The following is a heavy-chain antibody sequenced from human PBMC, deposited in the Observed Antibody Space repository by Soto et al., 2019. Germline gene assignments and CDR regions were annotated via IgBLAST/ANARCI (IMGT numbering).Heavy chain of an antibody. D-gene: IGHD6-19*01. V-gene: IGHV1-18*01. CDR1: GYTFTRSG. Sequence: ASVKVSCKASGYTFTRSGISWVRQAPGQGLEWMGWISTYNGDTNYAQTFQGRVTMTTDTSTSTAYMELRSLRSDDTAVYYCAISGKWLDVPYNFFDPWGQGTLVTVSS. CDR2: ISTYNGDT. J-gene: IGHJ5*02. CDR3: AISGKWLDVPYNFFDP.